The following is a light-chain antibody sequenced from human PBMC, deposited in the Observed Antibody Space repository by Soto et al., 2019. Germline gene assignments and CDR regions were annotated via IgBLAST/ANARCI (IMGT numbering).Light chain of an antibody. CDR3: QQYGTSPRT. Sequence: EIVLTQSPGTLSLSPGERATLSCRASQSVSSSYLAWHQQQPGQAPRLLIYGASIRATGIPDRFSGSGSGTDFTLTISRLEPEYFAVYYFQQYGTSPRTFGQGTKQEIK. V-gene: IGKV3-20*01. CDR1: QSVSSSY. CDR2: GAS. J-gene: IGKJ2*02.